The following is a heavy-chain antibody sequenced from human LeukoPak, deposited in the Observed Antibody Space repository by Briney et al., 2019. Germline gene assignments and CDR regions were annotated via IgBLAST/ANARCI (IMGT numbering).Heavy chain of an antibody. CDR3: AREDYYDSSGYFSYYYGMDV. D-gene: IGHD3-22*01. CDR2: INAGNGNT. V-gene: IGHV1-3*01. Sequence: GASVNVSCKASGYTFTNFPTYWVRQAPGQRLEWMGWINAGNGNTKYSQKFQGRVTITRDTSASTAYMELSSLRSEDTAVYYCAREDYYDSSGYFSYYYGMDVWGQGTTVTVSS. CDR1: GYTFTNFP. J-gene: IGHJ6*02.